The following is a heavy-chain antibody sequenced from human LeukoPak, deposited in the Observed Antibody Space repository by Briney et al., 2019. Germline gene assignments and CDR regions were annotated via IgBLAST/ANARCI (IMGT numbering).Heavy chain of an antibody. CDR3: ARSSGYSSLGDFDY. Sequence: SETLSLTCTVSGGSISSYYWSWIRQPAGKGLEWIGRIYTSGSTNYNPSLKSRVTMSVDASKNQFSLKLSSVTAADTAVYYCARSSGYSSLGDFDYWGQGTLVAVSS. CDR1: GGSISSYY. CDR2: IYTSGST. V-gene: IGHV4-4*07. J-gene: IGHJ4*02. D-gene: IGHD6-13*01.